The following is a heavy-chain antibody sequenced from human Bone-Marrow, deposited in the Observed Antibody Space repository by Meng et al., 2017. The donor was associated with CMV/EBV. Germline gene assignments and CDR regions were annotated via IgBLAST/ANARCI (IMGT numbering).Heavy chain of an antibody. CDR2: INDSGST. CDR1: GGSFSGYY. D-gene: IGHD3-16*02. V-gene: IGHV4-34*01. CDR3: ARPGRPYDYIWGTYRLENYFDY. J-gene: IGHJ4*02. Sequence: SETLSLTCAVYGGSFSGYYWSWIRQSPGKGLEWIGEINDSGSTNYNPSLKSRVTISVDTSKNQFSLKLNSVTAADTAVYYCARPGRPYDYIWGTYRLENYFDYWGQGTLVTGSS.